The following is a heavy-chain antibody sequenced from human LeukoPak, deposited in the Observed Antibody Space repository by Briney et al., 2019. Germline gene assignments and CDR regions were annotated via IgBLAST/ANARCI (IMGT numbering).Heavy chain of an antibody. CDR3: ARLLYGDFDYFDF. D-gene: IGHD4-17*01. CDR1: GWPVSENY. J-gene: IGHJ4*02. V-gene: IGHV4-34*01. Sequence: SETLSLTCAVYGWPVSENYWIWIRKPPGKGLEWVGEINHRGSTNYIPSLKSRVTISLDTSKNQFSLRLSSVSASDTAVYYCARLLYGDFDYFDFWGQGTLVTVSS. CDR2: INHRGST.